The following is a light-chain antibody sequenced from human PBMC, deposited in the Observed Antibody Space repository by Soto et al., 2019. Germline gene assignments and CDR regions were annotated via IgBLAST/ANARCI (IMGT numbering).Light chain of an antibody. CDR3: HQRYNWLT. V-gene: IGKV3-11*01. CDR1: QTVSTY. J-gene: IGKJ4*01. Sequence: IVLTQSPATLSLSPGERATLSCRARQTVSTYLSWYQHKPGQAPRLLIYGASKRATGIPARFSGSGSGTDFTLTISSLEPEDSAVYYCHQRYNWLTFGGGTKVELK. CDR2: GAS.